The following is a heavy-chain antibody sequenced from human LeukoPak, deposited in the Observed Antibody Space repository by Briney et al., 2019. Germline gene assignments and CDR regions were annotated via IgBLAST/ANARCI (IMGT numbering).Heavy chain of an antibody. J-gene: IGHJ5*02. Sequence: SETLSLTCTVSGYSISSDYYWGWIRQPPGKGLEWIGSIYHSGSTYYNPSLKSRVTISVDTSKKQFSLKLNSVTAADTAVYYCARSTEFGELYMNWFAPWGQGTLVTVSS. V-gene: IGHV4-38-2*02. D-gene: IGHD3-10*01. CDR2: IYHSGST. CDR3: ARSTEFGELYMNWFAP. CDR1: GYSISSDYY.